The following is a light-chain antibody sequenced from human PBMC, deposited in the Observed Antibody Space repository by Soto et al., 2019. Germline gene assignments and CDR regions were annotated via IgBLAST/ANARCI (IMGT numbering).Light chain of an antibody. J-gene: IGKJ5*01. CDR3: MQALQTPIT. Sequence: TVMTQSPLSLPVTPGEPASISCRSSQSLLHSNGYNYLDWYLQKPGQSPQLLIYLGSNRASGVPDRFSGSGSGTDFTLKISRVEAEDVGVYYCMQALQTPITFGQGTRLEIK. CDR2: LGS. V-gene: IGKV2-28*01. CDR1: QSLLHSNGYNY.